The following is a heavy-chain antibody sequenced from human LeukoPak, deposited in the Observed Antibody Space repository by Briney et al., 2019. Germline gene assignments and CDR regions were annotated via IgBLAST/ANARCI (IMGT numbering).Heavy chain of an antibody. Sequence: SETLSLTCTVSGGSISSGGYYWSWIRQHPGKALEWIGYIYYSGSTYYNPSLKSRVTISVDTSKNQFSLKLSSVTAADTAVYYCASGMIVATILPSDYYYYGMDVWGQGTTVTVSS. CDR2: IYYSGST. V-gene: IGHV4-31*03. D-gene: IGHD5-12*01. CDR3: ASGMIVATILPSDYYYYGMDV. CDR1: GGSISSGGYY. J-gene: IGHJ6*02.